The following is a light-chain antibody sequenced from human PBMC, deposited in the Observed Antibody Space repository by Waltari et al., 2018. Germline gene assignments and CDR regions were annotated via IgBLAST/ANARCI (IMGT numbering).Light chain of an antibody. Sequence: EIVLTQSPGTLSLSPGERATLSCRASQSVGSSYLAWFHQKPGQAPRLLIYASSSRATAIPDRFSGSGSGTDFTLTIHRLEPKDFAVYDCQQYGSPPYTFGQGTKLEIK. V-gene: IGKV3-20*01. CDR1: QSVGSSY. CDR2: ASS. CDR3: QQYGSPPYT. J-gene: IGKJ2*01.